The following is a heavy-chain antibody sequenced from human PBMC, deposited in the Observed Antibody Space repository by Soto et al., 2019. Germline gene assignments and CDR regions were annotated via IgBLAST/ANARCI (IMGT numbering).Heavy chain of an antibody. J-gene: IGHJ6*02. V-gene: IGHV4-34*01. CDR1: GGSFSGYY. CDR2: INHSGST. Sequence: SETLSLTCAVYGGSFSGYYWSWIRQPPGKGLEWIGEINHSGSTNYNPSLKSRVTTSVDTSKNQFSLKLSSVTAADTAVYYCARGVYYDFWSGNYYYYGMDVWGQGTTVTVSS. D-gene: IGHD3-3*01. CDR3: ARGVYYDFWSGNYYYYGMDV.